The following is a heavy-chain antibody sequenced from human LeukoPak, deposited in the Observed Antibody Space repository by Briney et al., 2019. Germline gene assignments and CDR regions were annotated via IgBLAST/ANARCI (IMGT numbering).Heavy chain of an antibody. D-gene: IGHD3-22*01. J-gene: IGHJ4*02. Sequence: GGSLRLSCAASGFTFSLYRMNWVRQAPGKGLEWVANINQDGGEKNYVDSVKGRFTISRDNSKNTLYLQMNSLRAEDTAVYYCAKDLTRGYYYDSSGYPIDYWGQGTLVTVSS. V-gene: IGHV3-7*03. CDR3: AKDLTRGYYYDSSGYPIDY. CDR2: INQDGGEK. CDR1: GFTFSLYR.